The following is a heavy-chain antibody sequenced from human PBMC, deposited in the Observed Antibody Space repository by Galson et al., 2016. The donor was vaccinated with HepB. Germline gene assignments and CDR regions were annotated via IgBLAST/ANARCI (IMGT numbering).Heavy chain of an antibody. Sequence: SLRLSCAASGFSFDDHGMSWVRQVPGNGLEWVAGIKWSGGSTSYADSVKGRFTISRDTAKKSLYLLMESLRAEDTALYYCARDRDSHYYGMGVWGQGTTVTVSS. CDR1: GFSFDDHG. CDR2: IKWSGGST. J-gene: IGHJ6*02. CDR3: ARDRDSHYYGMGV. D-gene: IGHD3-10*01. V-gene: IGHV3-20*04.